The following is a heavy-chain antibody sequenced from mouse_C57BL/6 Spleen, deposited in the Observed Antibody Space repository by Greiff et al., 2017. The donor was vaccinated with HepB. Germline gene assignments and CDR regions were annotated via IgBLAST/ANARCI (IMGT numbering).Heavy chain of an antibody. D-gene: IGHD4-1*01. J-gene: IGHJ2*01. Sequence: QVQLQQPGAELVKPGASVKLSCKASGYTFTSYWMQWVKQRPGQGLEWIGEIDPSDSYTNYNQKFKGKATWTVDTSSSTAYMQLSSLTSEDSAVYYCARSGSWDGGYWGQGTTLTVSS. CDR1: GYTFTSYW. CDR2: IDPSDSYT. CDR3: ARSGSWDGGY. V-gene: IGHV1-50*01.